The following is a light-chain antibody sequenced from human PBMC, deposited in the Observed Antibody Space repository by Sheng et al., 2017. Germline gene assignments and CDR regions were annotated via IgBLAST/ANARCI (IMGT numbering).Light chain of an antibody. CDR1: QSVSSN. J-gene: IGKJ2*01. V-gene: IGKV3-15*01. CDR3: QQYNSWPPYT. Sequence: EIVMTQSPDTLSVSPGERATLSCRASQSVSSNLAWYQQKPGQAPRLLIYGASTRVTGFPARFSGSGSGTEFTLTISSLQSEDSAVYYCQQYNSWPPYTFGQGTKLEI. CDR2: GAS.